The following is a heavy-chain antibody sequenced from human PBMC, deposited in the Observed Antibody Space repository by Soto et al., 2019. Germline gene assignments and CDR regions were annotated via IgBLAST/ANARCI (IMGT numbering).Heavy chain of an antibody. D-gene: IGHD6-13*01. J-gene: IGHJ4*02. CDR2: ISYDGSNK. CDR3: AKDASSWTLFDY. V-gene: IGHV3-30*18. Sequence: QVQLVESGGGVVQPGRSLRLSCAASGFTFSSYGMHWVRQAPGKGLGWVAVISYDGSNKYYADSVKGRFTISRDNSKNTLYLQMNSLRAEDTAVYYCAKDASSWTLFDYWGQGTLVTVSS. CDR1: GFTFSSYG.